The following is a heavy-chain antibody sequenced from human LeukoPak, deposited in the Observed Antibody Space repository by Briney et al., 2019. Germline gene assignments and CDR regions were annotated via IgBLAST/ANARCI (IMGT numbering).Heavy chain of an antibody. CDR2: ISANSGNT. Sequence: ASVKVPCKSSGYSLRRNGISWVRQAPGQGLEWMAWISANSGNTDYAQNFQDRVTLTTDTSTSTAYMELRSLRSDDTAVYYCARDVNYAFDYWGQGTLVTVSS. J-gene: IGHJ4*02. CDR3: ARDVNYAFDY. D-gene: IGHD3-16*01. CDR1: GYSLRRNG. V-gene: IGHV1-18*01.